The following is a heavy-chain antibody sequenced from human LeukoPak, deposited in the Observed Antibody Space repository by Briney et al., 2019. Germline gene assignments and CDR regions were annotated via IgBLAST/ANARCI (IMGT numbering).Heavy chain of an antibody. CDR2: ISSSSSTI. V-gene: IGHV3-48*02. D-gene: IGHD6-19*01. CDR3: AKLSGWAAYWYFDL. Sequence: PGGSLRLSCAASGFTFSSYSMNWVRQAPGKGLEWVSYISSSSSTIYYADSVKGRFTISRDNAKNSLYLQMNSLRDEDTAVYYCAKLSGWAAYWYFDLWGRGTLVTVSS. J-gene: IGHJ2*01. CDR1: GFTFSSYS.